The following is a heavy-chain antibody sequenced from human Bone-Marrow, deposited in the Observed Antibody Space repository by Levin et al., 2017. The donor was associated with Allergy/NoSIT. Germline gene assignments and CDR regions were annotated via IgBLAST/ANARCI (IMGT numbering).Heavy chain of an antibody. CDR2: IYWDDDK. V-gene: IGHV2-5*02. CDR1: GFSLSPGGVS. D-gene: IGHD2-15*01. CDR3: ARISTSRYCSGGACHPFDY. J-gene: IGHJ4*02. Sequence: ESGPTLVKPTQTLTLTCTFSGFSLSPGGVSVGWIRQPPGKALEWLALIYWDDDKRYSPSLKTRLTITKDTSKNQVVLTMTDMDPVDTATYYCARISTSRYCSGGACHPFDYWGQGALVTVAS.